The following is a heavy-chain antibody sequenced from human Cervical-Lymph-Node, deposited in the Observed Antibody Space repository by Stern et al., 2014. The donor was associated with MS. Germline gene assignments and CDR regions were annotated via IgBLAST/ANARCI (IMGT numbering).Heavy chain of an antibody. CDR1: GASITGGGSF. CDR3: ARDSAAGSSIRDYYFGLDV. CDR2: IYTSGST. V-gene: IGHV4-61*02. D-gene: IGHD6-19*01. J-gene: IGHJ6*02. Sequence: QVQLVESGPGLVKPSQTLSLTCTVSGASITGGGSFWSWIRQPAGKRLEWIGRIYTSGSTDYTPSLKSRVTISVAALKNQFSLKLTFVTAADTAVYYCARDSAAGSSIRDYYFGLDVWGQGTTVTVSS.